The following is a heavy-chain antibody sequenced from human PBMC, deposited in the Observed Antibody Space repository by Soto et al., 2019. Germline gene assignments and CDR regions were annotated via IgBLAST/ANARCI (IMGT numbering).Heavy chain of an antibody. CDR1: GSSIIGYY. V-gene: IGHV4-59*12. CDR3: ARGVGGSGLNWFDP. J-gene: IGHJ5*02. Sequence: SETLSLTCTFSGSSIIGYYWTWIRQSPERGLEWIGYIHYSGGANYNPSLNSRLTMSVDRSKSQFSMKLASVTAADTAVYCCARGVGGSGLNWFDPWGQGTLVTVSS. CDR2: IHYSGGA. D-gene: IGHD6-19*01.